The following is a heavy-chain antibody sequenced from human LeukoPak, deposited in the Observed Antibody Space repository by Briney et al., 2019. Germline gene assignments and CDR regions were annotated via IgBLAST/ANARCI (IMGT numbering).Heavy chain of an antibody. CDR1: GGSISSSSYY. V-gene: IGHV4-39*07. J-gene: IGHJ5*02. D-gene: IGHD1-1*01. Sequence: PSETLSLTCTVSGGSISSSSYYWGWIRQPPGKGLEWIGNIFYSGSTYYSPSLKSRVTISLDTSRNQFSLKLSSVTAADTAVYYCAREIQPWGQGTLVTVSS. CDR2: IFYSGST. CDR3: AREIQP.